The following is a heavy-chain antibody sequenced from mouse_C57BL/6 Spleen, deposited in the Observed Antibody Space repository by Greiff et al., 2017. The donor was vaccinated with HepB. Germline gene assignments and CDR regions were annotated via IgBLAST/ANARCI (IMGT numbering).Heavy chain of an antibody. V-gene: IGHV5-15*01. J-gene: IGHJ2*01. CDR2: ISNLAYSI. D-gene: IGHD4-1*01. CDR1: GFTFSDYG. CDR3: ARLPKLGEDYFDY. Sequence: EVKVVESGGGLVQPGGSLKLSCAASGFTFSDYGMAWVRQAPRKGPEWVAFISNLAYSIYYADTVTGRFTISRENAKNTLYLEMSSLRSEDTAMYYCARLPKLGEDYFDYWGQGTTLTVSS.